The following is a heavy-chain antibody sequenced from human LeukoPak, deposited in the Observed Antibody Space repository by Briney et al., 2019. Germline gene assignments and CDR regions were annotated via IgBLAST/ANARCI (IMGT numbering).Heavy chain of an antibody. D-gene: IGHD4-17*01. Sequence: SETLSLTCTVSGGSISSHYWSWIRQPPGKGLEWIGEINHSGSTNYNPSLKSRVTISVDTSKNQFSLKLSSVTAADTAVYYCATDGDYDDQYFDYWGQGTLVTVSS. J-gene: IGHJ4*02. CDR3: ATDGDYDDQYFDY. CDR2: INHSGST. CDR1: GGSISSHY. V-gene: IGHV4-34*01.